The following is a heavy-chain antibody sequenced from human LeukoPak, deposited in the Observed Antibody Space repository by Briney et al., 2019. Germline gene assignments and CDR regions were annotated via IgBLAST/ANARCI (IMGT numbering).Heavy chain of an antibody. V-gene: IGHV1-2*02. J-gene: IGHJ6*03. CDR1: GYTFTDYY. D-gene: IGHD4-11*01. CDR2: ISPNSGGT. Sequence: ASVKVSCKPSGYTFTDYYIHWVRQAPGQGLEWMGWISPNSGGTNYAQKFQGRVTMTRDTSISTAYMELSRLRSDDTAVYYCARGRTTVTPYYYYYYMDVWGKGTTVTVSS. CDR3: ARGRTTVTPYYYYYYMDV.